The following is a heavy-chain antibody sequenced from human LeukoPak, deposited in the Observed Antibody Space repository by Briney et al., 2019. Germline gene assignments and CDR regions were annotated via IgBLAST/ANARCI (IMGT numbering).Heavy chain of an antibody. J-gene: IGHJ6*03. CDR3: ARHGHCTSGVCYSNYYYYMDV. D-gene: IGHD2-8*01. Sequence: GESLKISCKGPGCSFTSYWIGWVRQMPGKGLEWMGIIYPDDSDTRYSPSFEGQVIISVDKSISTAYLQWSSLKASDTATYYCARHGHCTSGVCYSNYYYYMDVWGKGTTVTVSS. V-gene: IGHV5-51*01. CDR2: IYPDDSDT. CDR1: GCSFTSYW.